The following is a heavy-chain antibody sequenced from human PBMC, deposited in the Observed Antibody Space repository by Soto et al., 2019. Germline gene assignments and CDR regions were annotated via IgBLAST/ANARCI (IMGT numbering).Heavy chain of an antibody. Sequence: LQESGPGLVKPSETLSLTCSVFGGSVSSGSYYWSWIRQPPGKGLEWIGYIYYSGSTNYNPSLRSRFTEPLDTSKKQFSLRLNTGTAADTAVYYCARDAGIAVAGPCFDYWGRGTLVTVSS. D-gene: IGHD6-19*01. CDR2: IYYSGST. CDR1: GGSVSSGSYY. J-gene: IGHJ4*02. CDR3: ARDAGIAVAGPCFDY. V-gene: IGHV4-61*01.